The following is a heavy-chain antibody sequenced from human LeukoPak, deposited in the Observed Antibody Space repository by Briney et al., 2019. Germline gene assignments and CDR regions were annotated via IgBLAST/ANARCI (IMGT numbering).Heavy chain of an antibody. CDR3: ARDPTNTSGYRVYHDY. CDR1: GFTFTNHG. J-gene: IGHJ4*02. V-gene: IGHV1-18*01. D-gene: IGHD5/OR15-5a*01. Sequence: ASVKVSCKTSGFTFTNHGISWVRQAPGQGLEWMGWISCYNGDTRYTQKFKGRVTMTTDTSTSTVHMELRSLRSDDTAVYYCARDPTNTSGYRVYHDYWGQGALVTVSS. CDR2: ISCYNGDT.